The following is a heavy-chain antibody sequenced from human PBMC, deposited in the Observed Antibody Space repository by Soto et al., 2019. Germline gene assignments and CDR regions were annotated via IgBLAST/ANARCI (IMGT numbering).Heavy chain of an antibody. CDR3: ARRSEDLFDD. V-gene: IGHV4-34*01. CDR1: GGSFSGYY. CDR2: INHSGST. Sequence: QVQLQQWGAGLLKPSETLSLTCGVYGGSFSGYYWSWIRQPPGKGLEWIGEINHSGSTNYKPSLKSRVTISLDTSKNQFSLRLSSVTAADTAVYYCARRSEDLFDDWGQGTLVTVS. J-gene: IGHJ4*02.